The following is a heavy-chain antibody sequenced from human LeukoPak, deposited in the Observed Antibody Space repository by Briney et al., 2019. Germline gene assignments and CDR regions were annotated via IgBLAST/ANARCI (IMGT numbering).Heavy chain of an antibody. J-gene: IGHJ6*03. V-gene: IGHV4-39*01. CDR3: VRLPDDYYYYMDV. CDR2: LYYSGST. D-gene: IGHD1-14*01. CDR1: NGSISSSSYY. Sequence: SETLSLTCIVSNGSISSSSYYWGWIRQPPGKGLEWIGSLYYSGSTYYNPSLKTRVTISVDTSKSQFPLKLDSVTAADTAVYYCVRLPDDYYYYMDVWGRGTSVTVSS.